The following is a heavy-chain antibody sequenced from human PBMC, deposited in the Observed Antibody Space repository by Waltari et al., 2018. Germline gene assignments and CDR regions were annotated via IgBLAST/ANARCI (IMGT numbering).Heavy chain of an antibody. V-gene: IGHV4-34*01. Sequence: QVQLQQWCAGLLKPSETLSLTCAVYGGSFSDNYWSWIRQPPGKGLEWIGEINRSESTNYNPSLKGRVTMSADTSKSQISLNLNSVTAADSAIYYCARGGSYWYFDLWGRGTLVTVSS. CDR2: INRSEST. CDR1: GGSFSDNY. CDR3: ARGGSYWYFDL. J-gene: IGHJ2*01.